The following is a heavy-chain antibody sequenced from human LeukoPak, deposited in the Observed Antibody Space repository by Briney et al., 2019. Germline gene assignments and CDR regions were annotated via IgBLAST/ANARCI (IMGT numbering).Heavy chain of an antibody. CDR3: ARADTYYDFWSGSGYYYYMDV. Sequence: ASETLSLTCTVSGGSISSSSYYWGWIRQPPGKGLEWIGSIYYSESTYYNPSLKSRVTISVDTSKNQFSLKLSSVTAADTAVYYCARADTYYDFWSGSGYYYYMDVWGKGTTVTVSS. CDR2: IYYSEST. CDR1: GGSISSSSYY. D-gene: IGHD3-3*01. V-gene: IGHV4-39*01. J-gene: IGHJ6*03.